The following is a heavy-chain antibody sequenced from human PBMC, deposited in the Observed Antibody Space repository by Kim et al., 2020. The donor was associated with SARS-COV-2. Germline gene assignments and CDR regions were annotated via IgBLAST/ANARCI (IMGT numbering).Heavy chain of an antibody. J-gene: IGHJ6*02. Sequence: RFTISRDNAKNSLYLQMNSLRAEDTAVYYCARDPHTSSWYGAWYYYGMDVWGQGTTVTVSS. CDR3: ARDPHTSSWYGAWYYYGMDV. V-gene: IGHV3-11*06. D-gene: IGHD6-13*01.